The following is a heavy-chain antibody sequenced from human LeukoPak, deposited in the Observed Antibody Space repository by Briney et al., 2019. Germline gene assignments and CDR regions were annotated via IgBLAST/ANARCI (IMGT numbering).Heavy chain of an antibody. J-gene: IGHJ3*02. CDR3: ARARYVNSFYAFDI. CDR1: GVSISSYY. V-gene: IGHV4-59*01. D-gene: IGHD3-9*01. Sequence: PSETLSLTCTVSGVSISSYYWSWIRLPPGKGLEWIGYISKSGNTNYSPSLKSRVTIFGDTSKNQFFLKLSSVTAAATAMYYCARARYVNSFYAFDIWGQGTLVTVSS. CDR2: ISKSGNT.